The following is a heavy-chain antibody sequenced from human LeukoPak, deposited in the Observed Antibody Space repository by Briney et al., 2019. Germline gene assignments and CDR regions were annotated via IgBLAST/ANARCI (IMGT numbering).Heavy chain of an antibody. CDR3: AKEGLGYCSSTSCFFDY. Sequence: GRSLRLSCAASEFTFSSYAMHWVRQAPGKGLEWVAVISYDGSNKYYADSVKGRFTISRDNSKNTLYLQMNSLRAEDTAVYYCAKEGLGYCSSTSCFFDYWGQGTLVTVSS. V-gene: IGHV3-30*01. J-gene: IGHJ4*02. CDR1: EFTFSSYA. D-gene: IGHD2-2*01. CDR2: ISYDGSNK.